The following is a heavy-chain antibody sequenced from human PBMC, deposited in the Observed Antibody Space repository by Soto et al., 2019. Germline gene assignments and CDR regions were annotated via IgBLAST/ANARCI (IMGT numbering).Heavy chain of an antibody. J-gene: IGHJ6*02. Sequence: ASVKVSCKVSGYTLTELSMHWVRQAPGKGLEWMGGFDPEDAEIIYAQKFQGRATMTEDTSTDTAYMELSSLRSEDTAVYYCAGITMLVVGAYGMDVWGQGTTVTVSS. V-gene: IGHV1-24*01. CDR2: FDPEDAEI. D-gene: IGHD3-22*01. CDR1: GYTLTELS. CDR3: AGITMLVVGAYGMDV.